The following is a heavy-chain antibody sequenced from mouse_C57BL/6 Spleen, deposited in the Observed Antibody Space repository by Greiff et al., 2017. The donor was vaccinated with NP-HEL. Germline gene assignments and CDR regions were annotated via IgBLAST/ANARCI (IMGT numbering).Heavy chain of an antibody. CDR1: GFTFSSYG. J-gene: IGHJ1*03. D-gene: IGHD1-1*01. V-gene: IGHV5-6*02. CDR3: ARRHYGSRKEYFDV. CDR2: ISSGGSYT. Sequence: EVKLMESGGDLVKPGGSLKLSCAASGFTFSSYGMSWVRQTPDKRLEWVATISSGGSYTYYPDSVKGRFTISRDNAKNTLYLQMSSLKSEDTAMYYCARRHYGSRKEYFDVWGTGTTVTVSS.